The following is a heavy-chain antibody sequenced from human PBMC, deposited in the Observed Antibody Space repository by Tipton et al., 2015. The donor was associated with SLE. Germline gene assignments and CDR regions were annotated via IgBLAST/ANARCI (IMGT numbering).Heavy chain of an antibody. V-gene: IGHV3-48*01. Sequence: GSLRLSCAASGFTFSSYSMNWVRQAPGKGLEWVSYISSSSSAVYYADSVKGRFTISRDNAKNSLYLQMNSLRAEDTAVYYCARDSGLTGTTAHFNWGQGTLVTVSS. CDR1: GFTFSSYS. CDR2: ISSSSSAV. D-gene: IGHD1-7*01. J-gene: IGHJ4*02. CDR3: ARDSGLTGTTAHFN.